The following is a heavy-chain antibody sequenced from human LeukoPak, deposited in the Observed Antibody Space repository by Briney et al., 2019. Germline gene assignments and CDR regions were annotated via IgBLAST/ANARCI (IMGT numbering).Heavy chain of an antibody. CDR1: GFTFSSYA. CDR2: ISRSGGST. D-gene: IGHD1-26*01. J-gene: IGHJ4*02. Sequence: GGSLRLSCAASGFTFSSYAMSWVRQAPGKGLEWFSGISRSGGSTNYADSVKGRFTISRDNSKSTLYLQMNSLRAEDTAVYYCARGSYYGYYYFDYWGQGTLVTVSS. V-gene: IGHV3-23*01. CDR3: ARGSYYGYYYFDY.